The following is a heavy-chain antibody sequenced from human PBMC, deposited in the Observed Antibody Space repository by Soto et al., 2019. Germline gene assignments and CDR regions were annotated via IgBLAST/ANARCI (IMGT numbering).Heavy chain of an antibody. Sequence: EVQLLESGGGLVQPGGSLRLSCAASGFTFSSYAMSWVRQAPGKGLEWVSAISGSGGSTYYADSVKGRFTISRDNSKNTLYLEMNRLRAEDTAVYYCAKEAFKGDYDFWSGSGIDWGQGTLVTVSS. CDR1: GFTFSSYA. J-gene: IGHJ4*02. CDR3: AKEAFKGDYDFWSGSGID. D-gene: IGHD3-3*01. V-gene: IGHV3-23*01. CDR2: ISGSGGST.